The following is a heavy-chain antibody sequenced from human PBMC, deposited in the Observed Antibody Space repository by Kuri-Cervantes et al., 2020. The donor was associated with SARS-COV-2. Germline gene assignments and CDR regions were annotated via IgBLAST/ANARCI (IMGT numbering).Heavy chain of an antibody. V-gene: IGHV4-31*02. Sequence: SCTVSGGSISSGGYYWSWIRQHPGKGLEWIGYIYYSGSTNYNPSLKSRVTISVDTSKNQFSLKLSSVTAADTAVYYCARGWSNYYYGMDVWGQGTTVTVS. CDR1: GGSISSGGYY. CDR3: ARGWSNYYYGMDV. J-gene: IGHJ6*02. CDR2: IYYSGST. D-gene: IGHD3/OR15-3a*01.